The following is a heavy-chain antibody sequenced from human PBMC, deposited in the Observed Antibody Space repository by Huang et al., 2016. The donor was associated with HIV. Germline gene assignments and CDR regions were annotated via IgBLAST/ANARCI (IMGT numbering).Heavy chain of an antibody. D-gene: IGHD1-26*01. V-gene: IGHV3-30*18. CDR2: ISYDGSNK. CDR1: GFSFSTYG. CDR3: AKDGADEEWDIDY. J-gene: IGHJ4*02. Sequence: VQLVESGGGVVQPGRSMRLACAASGFSFSTYGLHWVRQAPGKVRELVAVISYDGSNKYYAHSVKGRFTISRDTSENKVYLQMNSLRHEDTAVYYCAKDGADEEWDIDYWGQGTLVTVSS.